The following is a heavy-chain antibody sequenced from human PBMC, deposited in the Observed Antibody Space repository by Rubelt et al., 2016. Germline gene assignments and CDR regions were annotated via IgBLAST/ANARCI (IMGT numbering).Heavy chain of an antibody. CDR2: ISGGGGST. CDR3: ANGLQRSWYYDL. J-gene: IGHJ2*01. V-gene: IGHV3-23*01. Sequence: VQLQQWGAGLLKPSETLSLTCAVYGESFSGHFWSWIRQPPGKGLEWISAISGGGGSTYYADSVKGRFTISRDNSKNTLYLHMSSLRAEDTAVYYCANGLQRSWYYDLWGRGTLVTVSS. CDR1: GESFSGHF.